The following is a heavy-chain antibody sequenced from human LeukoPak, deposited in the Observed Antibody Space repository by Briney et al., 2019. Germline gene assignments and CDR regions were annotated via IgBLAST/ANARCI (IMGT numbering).Heavy chain of an antibody. CDR1: GYRFTTDY. J-gene: IGHJ3*02. CDR3: ERQAYGSHFDAFDI. D-gene: IGHD3-22*01. V-gene: IGHV5-51*01. CDR2: IYPDDSET. Sequence: GESLKISCKASGYRFTTDYIGWVRQMPGKGLEWMGIIYPDDSETYYSPSFQGHVSMSVDKSITTAYLQWSSLKASDTAIHYCERQAYGSHFDAFDIWGQGTMVTVSS.